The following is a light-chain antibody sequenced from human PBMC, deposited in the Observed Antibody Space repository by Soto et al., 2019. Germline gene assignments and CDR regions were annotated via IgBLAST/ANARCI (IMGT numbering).Light chain of an antibody. CDR2: RND. V-gene: IGLV1-47*01. Sequence: QSVLTQTPSASGTPGQRVTISCSGSNSNMGRNYVYWYQQVPGTAPKLLMYRNDVRPSGVPDRITGSKSGTSASLAINGLRSEDEADYYCAVWDSSLNGVAFGGGTKLTVL. CDR1: NSNMGRNY. CDR3: AVWDSSLNGVA. J-gene: IGLJ2*01.